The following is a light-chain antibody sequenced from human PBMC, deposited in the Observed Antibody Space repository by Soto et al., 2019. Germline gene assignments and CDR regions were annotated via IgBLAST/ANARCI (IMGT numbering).Light chain of an antibody. CDR3: AAWDDSLNGWV. CDR1: SSNIGSST. Sequence: QSVLTQPPSASGTPGQRVTISCSGSSSNIGSSTVNWYQQLPGTAPKLLIYSFNQRPSGVPDRFSGSKSGTSASLAISGLHSEDEADYYCAAWDDSLNGWVFGGGTKLTVL. V-gene: IGLV1-44*01. J-gene: IGLJ3*02. CDR2: SFN.